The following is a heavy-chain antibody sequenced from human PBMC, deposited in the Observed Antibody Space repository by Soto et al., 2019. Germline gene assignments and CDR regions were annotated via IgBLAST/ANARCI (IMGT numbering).Heavy chain of an antibody. CDR2: IYWDDDK. D-gene: IGHD6-25*01. J-gene: IGHJ4*02. V-gene: IGHV2-5*02. CDR3: ARFLAAEIFDC. Sequence: QITLKESGPTLVKPTQTLTLTYTFSGFSLSTSGVGVGWIRQPPGKALEWLALIYWDDDKRYSPSLKSRLTITKDTSKNQVVLTMTNMDPVDTATYYCARFLAAEIFDCWGQGTLVTVSS. CDR1: GFSLSTSGVG.